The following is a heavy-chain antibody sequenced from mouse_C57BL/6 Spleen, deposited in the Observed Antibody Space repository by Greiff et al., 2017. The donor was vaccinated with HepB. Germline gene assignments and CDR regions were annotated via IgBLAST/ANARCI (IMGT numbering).Heavy chain of an antibody. J-gene: IGHJ4*01. D-gene: IGHD1-1*01. CDR2: ISDGGSYT. V-gene: IGHV5-4*03. Sequence: EVKLEESGGGLVKPGGSLKLSCAASGFTFSSYAMSWVRQTPEKRLEWVATISDGGSYTYYPDNVKGRFTISRDNAKNNLYLQMSHLKSEDTAMYYCARDFYGYAMDYWGQGTSVTVSS. CDR1: GFTFSSYA. CDR3: ARDFYGYAMDY.